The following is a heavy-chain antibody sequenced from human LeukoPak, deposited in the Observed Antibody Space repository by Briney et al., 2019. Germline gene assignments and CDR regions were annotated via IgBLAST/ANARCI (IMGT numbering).Heavy chain of an antibody. CDR1: GFTFSSYD. D-gene: IGHD3-10*01. CDR3: ARNFGSGSYRYYYYGMDV. CDR2: IDTAGDT. Sequence: GGSLRLSCAAPGFTFSSYDMHWVRQATGKGLEWVSAIDTAGDTHYPGSVKGRFTISRENAKNSLYLQMNSLRAGDTAVYYCARNFGSGSYRYYYYGMDVWGQGTTVTVSS. J-gene: IGHJ6*02. V-gene: IGHV3-13*01.